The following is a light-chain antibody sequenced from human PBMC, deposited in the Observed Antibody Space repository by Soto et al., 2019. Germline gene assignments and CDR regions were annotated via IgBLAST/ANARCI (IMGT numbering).Light chain of an antibody. CDR3: ETWDTNTWV. V-gene: IGLV4-60*02. Sequence: QLVLPQSSSASASLGSSVKLTCTLSSGHSSYIIAWHQQQPGKAPRYLMKLEGSGSYNKGSGVPDRFSGSSSGADRYRTISNLQFEDEADYYCETWDTNTWVLGGGTKRTVL. CDR1: SGHSSYI. J-gene: IGLJ3*02. CDR2: LEGSGSY.